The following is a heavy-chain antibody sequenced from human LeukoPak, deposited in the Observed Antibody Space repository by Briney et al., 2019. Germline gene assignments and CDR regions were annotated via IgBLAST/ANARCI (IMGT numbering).Heavy chain of an antibody. J-gene: IGHJ4*02. CDR3: TRAGRISGDHLDL. V-gene: IGHV3-73*01. CDR2: IRSKANSYAT. CDR1: GFTFSGSA. D-gene: IGHD3-10*01. Sequence: GGSLRLSCAASGFTFSGSAMHWVRQASGKGLEWVGRIRSKANSYATAYAASVKGRFTISRDDSKNTAYLQMNSLKTEDTAVYYCTRAGRISGDHLDLWGQGTQVTVSS.